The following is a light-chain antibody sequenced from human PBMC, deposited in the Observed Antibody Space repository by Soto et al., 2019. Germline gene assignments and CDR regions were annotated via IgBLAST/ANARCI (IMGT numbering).Light chain of an antibody. CDR2: GVS. V-gene: IGKV3-20*01. J-gene: IGKJ5*01. CDR3: QHYVNSPPIT. Sequence: MVLTQSPGTLSLSPGERATLSCRASQSVSSCYLAWYQQKPCQAPRLLLYGVSSRATGIPDRFSGSGSGTDVTLTIRTLEPEDFALYYCQHYVNSPPITFGQVTRLEIK. CDR1: QSVSSCY.